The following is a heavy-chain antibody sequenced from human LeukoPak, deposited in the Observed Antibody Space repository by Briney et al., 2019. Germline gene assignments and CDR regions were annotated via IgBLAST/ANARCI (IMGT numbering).Heavy chain of an antibody. J-gene: IGHJ4*02. V-gene: IGHV1-18*01. CDR2: TSAYNGNT. D-gene: IGHD3-3*01. Sequence: GASVKVSCKASGYTFTSYGISWVRQAPGQGLEWMGWTSAYNGNTNYAQKLQGRVTMTTDTSTSTAYMELRSLRSDDTAVYYCARDQGYDYDFWSGYLDYWGQGTLVTVSS. CDR1: GYTFTSYG. CDR3: ARDQGYDYDFWSGYLDY.